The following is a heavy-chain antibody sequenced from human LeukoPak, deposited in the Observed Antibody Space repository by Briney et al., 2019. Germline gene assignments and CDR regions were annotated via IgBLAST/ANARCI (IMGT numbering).Heavy chain of an antibody. CDR3: ARGFRGYSGYDDYYYGMDV. CDR1: GGSISSYY. J-gene: IGHJ6*02. Sequence: SETLSLTCTVSGGSISSYYWSWIRQPPGKGLEWIGYIYYSGSTNYNPSLKSRVTISVDTSKNQFSLKLSSVTAADTAVYYCARGFRGYSGYDDYYYGMDVWGQGTTVTVSS. V-gene: IGHV4-59*01. CDR2: IYYSGST. D-gene: IGHD5-12*01.